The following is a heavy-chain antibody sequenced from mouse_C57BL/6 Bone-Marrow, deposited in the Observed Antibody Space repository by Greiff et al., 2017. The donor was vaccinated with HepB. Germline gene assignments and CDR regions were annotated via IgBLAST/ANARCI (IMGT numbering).Heavy chain of an antibody. CDR2: IWWDDDK. D-gene: IGHD2-2*01. CDR1: GFSLSTFGMG. J-gene: IGHJ4*01. CDR3: ARIAPLWLDYAMDY. V-gene: IGHV8-8*01. Sequence: QVTLKESGPGILQPSQTLSLTCSFSGFSLSTFGMGVGWIRQPSGKGLEWLAHIWWDDDKYYNPALKSRLTISKDTSKNQVFLKIANVDTADTATDYCARIAPLWLDYAMDYWGQGTSVTVSS.